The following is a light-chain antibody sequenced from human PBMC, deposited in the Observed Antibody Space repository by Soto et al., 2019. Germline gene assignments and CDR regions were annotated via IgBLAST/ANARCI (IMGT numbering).Light chain of an antibody. CDR1: QSISSY. V-gene: IGKV1-39*01. CDR3: QQSYSTPPIN. J-gene: IGKJ5*01. CDR2: AAS. Sequence: DIQTTQSPSSLSASVVDRVTITCLASQSISSYLNWYQQKPGKAPKLLIYAASSLQSGVPSRFSGSGSGTDFTLTISSLQPEDFATYYCQQSYSTPPINFGQGTRLEIK.